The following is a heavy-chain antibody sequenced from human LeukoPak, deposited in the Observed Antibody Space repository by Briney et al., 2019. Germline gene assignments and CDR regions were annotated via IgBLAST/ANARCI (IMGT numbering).Heavy chain of an antibody. CDR2: IGSSGSTI. Sequence: GGSLRLSCAASGFTFSSYEMNWVRQAPGKGLEWVSYIGSSGSTIYYADSVKGRFTISRDNAKNSLYLQMNSLRAEDTAVYYCARVNYYGSGSYYENWFDPWGQGTLVTVSS. J-gene: IGHJ5*02. D-gene: IGHD3-10*01. CDR3: ARVNYYGSGSYYENWFDP. V-gene: IGHV3-48*03. CDR1: GFTFSSYE.